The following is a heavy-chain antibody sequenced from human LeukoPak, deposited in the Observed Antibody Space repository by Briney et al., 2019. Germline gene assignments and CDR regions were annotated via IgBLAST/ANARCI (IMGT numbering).Heavy chain of an antibody. D-gene: IGHD6-19*01. CDR2: ISGNSDSI. CDR3: ARAGIAVANPWYFDY. CDR1: GFTFGSHS. V-gene: IGHV3-23*01. Sequence: PGGSLRLSCVASGFTFGSHSMSWVRQAPTKGLEWVSAISGNSDSIYYADSVKGRFTISRDNSRNTLYLQMNSLGAEDAAIYYCARAGIAVANPWYFDYWGQGTLVTVSS. J-gene: IGHJ4*02.